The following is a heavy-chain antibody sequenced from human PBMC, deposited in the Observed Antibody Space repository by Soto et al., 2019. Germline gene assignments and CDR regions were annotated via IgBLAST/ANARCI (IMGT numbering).Heavy chain of an antibody. J-gene: IGHJ3*02. V-gene: IGHV4-59*01. CDR3: ARDIPSYDSSGYYYGAFDI. Sequence: SETLSLTCTVSGGSISSYYWSWIRQPPGKGLEWIGYIYYSGSTNYNPSLKSRVTISVDTSKNQFSLKLSSVTAADTAVYYCARDIPSYDSSGYYYGAFDIWGQGTVVTVSS. CDR2: IYYSGST. D-gene: IGHD3-22*01. CDR1: GGSISSYY.